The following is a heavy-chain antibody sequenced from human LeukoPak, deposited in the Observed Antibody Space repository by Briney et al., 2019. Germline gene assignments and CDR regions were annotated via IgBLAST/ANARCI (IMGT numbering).Heavy chain of an antibody. V-gene: IGHV4-59*11. CDR3: ARDLVTVTKGFDI. CDR2: ISYIGST. Sequence: SETLSLTCAVSDDSFSSHYWTWIRQPPGKGLEWIGYISYIGSTNYNPSLKSRVTISIDTSRNQFSLRLSSVTAADTAVYYCARDLVTVTKGFDIWGQGTMVTVSS. D-gene: IGHD4-17*01. J-gene: IGHJ3*02. CDR1: DDSFSSHY.